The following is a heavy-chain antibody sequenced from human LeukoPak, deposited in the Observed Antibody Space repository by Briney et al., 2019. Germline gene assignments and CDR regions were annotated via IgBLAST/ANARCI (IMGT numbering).Heavy chain of an antibody. J-gene: IGHJ4*02. D-gene: IGHD6-19*01. CDR3: AREDSSGWPTYFDY. Sequence: PSETLSLTCTVSGGSISSGGYYWSWIRQHPGKGLEWIGYIYYSGSTYYNPSLKSRVTISVDTSKNQFSLKLSSVTAADTAVYYCAREDSSGWPTYFDYWGQGTLVTVSS. CDR1: GGSISSGGYY. V-gene: IGHV4-31*03. CDR2: IYYSGST.